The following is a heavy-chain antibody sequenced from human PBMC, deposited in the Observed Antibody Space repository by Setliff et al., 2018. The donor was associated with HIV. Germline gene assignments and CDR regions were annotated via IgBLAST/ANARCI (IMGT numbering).Heavy chain of an antibody. D-gene: IGHD1-26*01. Sequence: ASVKVSCKASGYTFISYGITWVRQAPGQGLEWMGWITSYNGNTNYAKKFEGRVTMTTDTSTSIAYMELKSLRSEDTAVYYCARDHHSGRGSNFPWYSDLWGRGTLVTVSS. J-gene: IGHJ2*01. V-gene: IGHV1-18*01. CDR1: GYTFISYG. CDR2: ITSYNGNT. CDR3: ARDHHSGRGSNFPWYSDL.